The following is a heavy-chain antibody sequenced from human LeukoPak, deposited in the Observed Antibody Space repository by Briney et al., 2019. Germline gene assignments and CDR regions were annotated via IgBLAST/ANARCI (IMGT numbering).Heavy chain of an antibody. Sequence: SETLSLTCAVSGGSISSGGYSWSWIRQPPGKGLEWIGYIYYSGSTNYNPSLKSRVAISVDTSKNQFSLKLSSVTAADTAAYYCARLLRWIHTYYFDYWGQGTLVTVSS. J-gene: IGHJ4*02. D-gene: IGHD5-18*01. CDR1: GGSISSGGYS. CDR3: ARLLRWIHTYYFDY. V-gene: IGHV4-61*08. CDR2: IYYSGST.